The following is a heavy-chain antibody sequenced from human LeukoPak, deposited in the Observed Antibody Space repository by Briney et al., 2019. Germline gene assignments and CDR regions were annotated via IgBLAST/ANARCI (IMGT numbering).Heavy chain of an antibody. CDR1: GFTFTNYA. Sequence: GGSLRLSCAGSGFTFTNYAMSWVRLTPGKGLEWVSAITDSGGDTYHADSVRGRFTISRDNSKNTLYLQMNSLRDEDTAVYYCAKTIFGVGDWGQGTLVTVSS. V-gene: IGHV3-23*01. CDR3: AKTIFGVGD. CDR2: ITDSGGDT. D-gene: IGHD3-3*01. J-gene: IGHJ4*02.